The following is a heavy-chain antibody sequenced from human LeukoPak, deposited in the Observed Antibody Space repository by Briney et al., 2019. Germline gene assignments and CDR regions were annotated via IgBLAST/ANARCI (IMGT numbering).Heavy chain of an antibody. CDR1: RFTFSNYD. D-gene: IGHD5-18*01. V-gene: IGHV3-13*01. Sequence: PGGSLRLTRAASRFTFSNYDMHWVRQATAKGLEWVSAIGTAGDTYYPGSVTGRFTISRQNAKNSLYLQMNSLRAGDTAAYYCARGKDTAMGRGYDCCYMDFWGQGTPVTVSS. CDR2: IGTAGDT. CDR3: ARGKDTAMGRGYDCCYMDF. J-gene: IGHJ6*03.